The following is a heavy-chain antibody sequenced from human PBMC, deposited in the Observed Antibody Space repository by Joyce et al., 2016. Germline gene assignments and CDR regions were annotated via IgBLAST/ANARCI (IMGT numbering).Heavy chain of an antibody. Sequence: VQLVESGGGLVQPGESLRLSCGVSGLNFRTTRMCWVRQAAGKGLEWIGRIKSKKDGGTLDYIETVKGRFTLSRDDSTNTVYLQMDSLKIEDTAMYYCTTDPRYWGRGTLVTVSS. CDR1: GLNFRTTR. CDR2: IKSKKDGGTL. V-gene: IGHV3-15*01. CDR3: TTDPRY. J-gene: IGHJ4*02.